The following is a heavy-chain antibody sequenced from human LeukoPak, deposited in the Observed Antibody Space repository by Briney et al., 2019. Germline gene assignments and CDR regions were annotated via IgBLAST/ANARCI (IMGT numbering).Heavy chain of an antibody. J-gene: IGHJ4*02. CDR1: GFTFSNYA. Sequence: GGSLRLSCAASGFTFSNYAMSWVRQAPGKGLEWVLGISGSGGTTYYADSVKGRFTISRDNSKNTLYLQMNSLRAEDTAVYYCAREPLGVTTGEDYWGQGTLVTVSS. CDR2: ISGSGGTT. CDR3: AREPLGVTTGEDY. V-gene: IGHV3-23*01. D-gene: IGHD1-26*01.